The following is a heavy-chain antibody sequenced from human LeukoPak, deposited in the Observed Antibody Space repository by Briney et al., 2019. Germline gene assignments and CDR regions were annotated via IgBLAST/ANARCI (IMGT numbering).Heavy chain of an antibody. CDR2: ISGSGGST. J-gene: IGHJ4*02. CDR1: GFTFSSYA. V-gene: IGHV3-23*01. D-gene: IGHD5-12*01. Sequence: GGSLRPSCAASGFTFSSYAMSWVRQAPGKGLEWVSAISGSGGSTYYADSVKGRFTISRDNSKNTLYLQMNSLRAEDTAVYYCAKRHIVATTPNDYWGQGTLVTVSS. CDR3: AKRHIVATTPNDY.